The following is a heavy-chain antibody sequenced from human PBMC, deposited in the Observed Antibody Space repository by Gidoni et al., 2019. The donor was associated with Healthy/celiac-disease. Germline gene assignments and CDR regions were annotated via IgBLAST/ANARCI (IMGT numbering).Heavy chain of an antibody. J-gene: IGHJ4*02. D-gene: IGHD3-10*01. V-gene: IGHV3-30-3*01. CDR1: GFTLSSYA. CDR2: ISYDGSNK. CDR3: AREGGSGSWYFDY. Sequence: QVQLVESVGGVVQPGRSLSLSSAASGFTLSSYAMHWVRQAPGKGLEWVAVISYDGSNKYYADSVKGRFTISRDNSKNTLYLQMNSLRAEDTAVYYCAREGGSGSWYFDYWGQGTLVTVSS.